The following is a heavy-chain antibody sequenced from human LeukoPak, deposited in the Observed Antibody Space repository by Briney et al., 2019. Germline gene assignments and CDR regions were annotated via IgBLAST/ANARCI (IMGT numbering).Heavy chain of an antibody. CDR1: GFRFSNYA. J-gene: IGHJ4*02. CDR3: AKGAYDYIEMGYIDY. Sequence: GGSLRLSCAASGFRFSNYAMNWVRQAPGKWLEWVSLIIGSSGATFYADSVKGRFTISRDNSKNTLFLQMNSLRAEDTALYYCAKGAYDYIEMGYIDYWGQGTLITVSS. D-gene: IGHD5-12*01. CDR2: IIGSSGAT. V-gene: IGHV3-23*01.